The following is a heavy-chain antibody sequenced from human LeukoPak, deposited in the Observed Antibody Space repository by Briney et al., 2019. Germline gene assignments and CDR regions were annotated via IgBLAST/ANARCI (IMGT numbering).Heavy chain of an antibody. CDR2: ISSSSSYI. CDR3: ARNYDSSGYYPPYYYYMDV. V-gene: IGHV3-21*01. Sequence: GGSLRLSCAASGFTFSSYSMNWVRQAPGKGLEWVSSISSSSSYIYYADSVKGRFTISRDNAKNSLYLQMNSLRAEDTAVYYCARNYDSSGYYPPYYYYMDVWGKGTTVTVSS. D-gene: IGHD3-22*01. J-gene: IGHJ6*03. CDR1: GFTFSSYS.